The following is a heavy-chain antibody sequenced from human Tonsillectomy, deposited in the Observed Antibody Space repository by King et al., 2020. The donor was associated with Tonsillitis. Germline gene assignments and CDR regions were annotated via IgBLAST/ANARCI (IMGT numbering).Heavy chain of an antibody. CDR1: GFTFSSYW. CDR2: IKQDGSEK. J-gene: IGHJ4*02. V-gene: IGHV3-7*03. CDR3: ARDQSGYSYGFLAGFDY. D-gene: IGHD5-18*01. Sequence: DVQLVESGGGLVQPGGSLRLSCAASGFTFSSYWMSWVRQAPGKGLEWVANIKQDGSEKYYVDSVKGRFTISRDNAKNSLYLQMNSLRAEDTAVYYCARDQSGYSYGFLAGFDYWGQGTLVIVSS.